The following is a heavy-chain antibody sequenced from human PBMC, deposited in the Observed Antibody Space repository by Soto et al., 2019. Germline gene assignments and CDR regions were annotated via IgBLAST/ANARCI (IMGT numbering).Heavy chain of an antibody. D-gene: IGHD2-15*01. J-gene: IGHJ5*02. V-gene: IGHV3-48*03. CDR3: ERGYCSGGSCDGSPFDP. Sequence: PGGSLRLSCAASGFTFSSYEMNWVRQAPGKGLEWVSYISSSGSTIYYADSVKGRFTISRDNAKNSLYLQMNSLRAEDTAVYYCERGYCSGGSCDGSPFDPWGQGTLGTVSA. CDR2: ISSSGSTI. CDR1: GFTFSSYE.